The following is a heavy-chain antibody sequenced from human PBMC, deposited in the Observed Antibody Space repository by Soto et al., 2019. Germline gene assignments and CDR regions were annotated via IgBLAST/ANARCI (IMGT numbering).Heavy chain of an antibody. J-gene: IGHJ4*02. CDR3: ATSYGSGSRAFDY. CDR2: FNPILSMS. D-gene: IGHD3-10*01. V-gene: IGHV1-69*02. CDR1: GDTFSFYS. Sequence: SVKVSCKASGDTFSFYSIDWVRQAPGLGLEWMGRFNPILSMSNSAQKFQGRVTLTADKSTSTAYMVLSSLRSEDTAMYYCATSYGSGSRAFDYWGQGALVTVSS.